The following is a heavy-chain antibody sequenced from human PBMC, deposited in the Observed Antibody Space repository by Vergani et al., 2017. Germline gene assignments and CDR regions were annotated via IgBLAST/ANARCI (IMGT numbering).Heavy chain of an antibody. V-gene: IGHV1-69*06. D-gene: IGHD3-10*01. CDR2: IIPIFGTA. Sequence: QVQLVQSGAEVKKPGSSVKVSCKASGGTFSSYAISWVRQAPGQGLEWMGGIIPIFGTATYAQKFQGRVTITADKSTRTAYMELSSLRSEDTAVYYCATSHFHYYGSVTHYYYGMDVWGQGTTVTVSS. CDR3: ATSHFHYYGSVTHYYYGMDV. J-gene: IGHJ6*02. CDR1: GGTFSSYA.